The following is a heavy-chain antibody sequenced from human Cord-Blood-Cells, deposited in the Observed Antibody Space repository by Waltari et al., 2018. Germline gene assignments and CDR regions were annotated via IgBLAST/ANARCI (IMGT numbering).Heavy chain of an antibody. CDR3: ARELGISDYYYYGMDV. CDR1: GYTFTSYA. J-gene: IGHJ6*02. D-gene: IGHD7-27*01. V-gene: IGHV1-3*01. CDR2: INAGNGNT. Sequence: QVQLVQSGAEVKKPGASVKVSCKASGYTFTSYAMHWVCQAPGQRLEWMGWINAGNGNTKYSQKFQGRVTITRDTSASTAYMELSSLRSEDTAVYYCARELGISDYYYYGMDVWGQGTTVTVSS.